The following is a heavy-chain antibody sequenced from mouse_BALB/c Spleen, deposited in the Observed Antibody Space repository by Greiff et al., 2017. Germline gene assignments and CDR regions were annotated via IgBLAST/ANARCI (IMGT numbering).Heavy chain of an antibody. CDR3: ARDLGTAWFAY. V-gene: IGHV3-6*02. CDR1: GYSITSGYY. D-gene: IGHD4-1*01. J-gene: IGHJ3*01. Sequence: EVKLVESGPGLVKPSQSLSLTCSVTGYSITSGYYWNWIRQFPGNKLEWMGYISYDGSNNYNPSLKNRISITRDTSKNQFFLKLNSVTTEDTATYYCARDLGTAWFAYWGQGTLVTVSA. CDR2: ISYDGSN.